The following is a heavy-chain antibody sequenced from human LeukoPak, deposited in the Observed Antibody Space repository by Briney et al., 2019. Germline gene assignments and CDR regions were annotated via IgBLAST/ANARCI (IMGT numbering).Heavy chain of an antibody. J-gene: IGHJ3*02. Sequence: GGSLRLSCAASGFTFSNAWMSWVRQAPGKGLEWVGRIKSKTDGGTTDYAAPVKGRFTISRDDSKNTLYLQMNSLKTEDTAVYYCTTDSRRGYYDFWSGYYNRDAFDIWGQGTMVTVSS. D-gene: IGHD3-3*01. V-gene: IGHV3-15*01. CDR1: GFTFSNAW. CDR3: TTDSRRGYYDFWSGYYNRDAFDI. CDR2: IKSKTDGGTT.